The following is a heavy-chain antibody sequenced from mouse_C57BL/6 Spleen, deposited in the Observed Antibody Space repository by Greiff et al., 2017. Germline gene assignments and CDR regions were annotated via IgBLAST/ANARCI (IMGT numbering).Heavy chain of an antibody. CDR3: ARAHYYGSSYWYFDV. CDR2: IYPGDGDT. Sequence: VQLQQSGPELVKPGASVKISCKASGYAFSSSWMNWVKQRPGKGLEWIGRIYPGDGDTNYNGKFKGKATLTADTSSSTAYMQLSSLTSEDSAVYFCARAHYYGSSYWYFDVWGTGTTVTVSS. CDR1: GYAFSSSW. J-gene: IGHJ1*03. V-gene: IGHV1-82*01. D-gene: IGHD1-1*01.